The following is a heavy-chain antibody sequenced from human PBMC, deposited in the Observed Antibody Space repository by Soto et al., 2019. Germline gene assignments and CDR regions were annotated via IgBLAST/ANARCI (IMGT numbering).Heavy chain of an antibody. J-gene: IGHJ5*02. CDR2: IIPISDTT. Sequence: EASVKVSCKASGGTFSSYAISWVRQAPAQGLEWMGGIIPISDTTNYAQKFQGRVTITADESTSTASMELRSLRSDDTAVYYCARDVGSGSYYTVWWFDPWGQGTLVTVSS. V-gene: IGHV1-69*13. CDR3: ARDVGSGSYYTVWWFDP. CDR1: GGTFSSYA. D-gene: IGHD3-10*01.